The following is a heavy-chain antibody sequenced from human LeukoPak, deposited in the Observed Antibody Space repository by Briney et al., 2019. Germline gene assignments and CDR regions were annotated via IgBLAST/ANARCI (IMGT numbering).Heavy chain of an antibody. D-gene: IGHD6-6*01. Sequence: SETLSLTCAVYGGSFSGYYWSWIRQPPGKGLEWIGEINHSGSTNYNPSLESRVTISVDTSKNQFSLKLSSVTAADTAVYYCASSIAARPYYYYYYTDVWGKGTTVTVSS. CDR2: INHSGST. J-gene: IGHJ6*03. CDR3: ASSIAARPYYYYYYTDV. V-gene: IGHV4-34*01. CDR1: GGSFSGYY.